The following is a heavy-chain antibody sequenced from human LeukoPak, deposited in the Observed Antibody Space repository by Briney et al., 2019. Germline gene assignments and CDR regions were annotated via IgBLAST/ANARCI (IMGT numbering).Heavy chain of an antibody. CDR3: TKVRGAAEIDY. Sequence: SVKVSCKASGGTFSSYAISWVRQAPGQGLEWMGRIIPTLGIANYAQKFQGRVTITADKSTSTAYMELSSLRAEDTAVYYCTKVRGAAEIDYWGQGTLVTVSS. V-gene: IGHV1-69*04. J-gene: IGHJ4*02. D-gene: IGHD6-25*01. CDR2: IIPTLGIA. CDR1: GGTFSSYA.